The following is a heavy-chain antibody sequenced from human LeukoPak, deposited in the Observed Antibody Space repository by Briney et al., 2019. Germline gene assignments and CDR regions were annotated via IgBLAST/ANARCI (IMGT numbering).Heavy chain of an antibody. J-gene: IGHJ4*02. Sequence: SETLSLTCSVYGGSVNGYYWSWIRQPPGKGLEWIGEINHSGSTNYNPSLKSRVTMSLDTSKNQFSLRLNSVTAADTAVYYCARVPLRFLEPFDYWGQGTPVTVSS. CDR1: GGSVNGYY. CDR2: INHSGST. CDR3: ARVPLRFLEPFDY. D-gene: IGHD3-3*01. V-gene: IGHV4-34*01.